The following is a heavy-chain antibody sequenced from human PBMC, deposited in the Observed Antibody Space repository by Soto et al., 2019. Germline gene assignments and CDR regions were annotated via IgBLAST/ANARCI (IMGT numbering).Heavy chain of an antibody. CDR3: ARLRLVPEGANLPLRFGLDV. CDR2: ITPILGTA. CDR1: GDTFTGHA. Sequence: QVQLVQSGAEVKKPGSSVRVSCKASGDTFTGHAITWVRQAPAQGLEWLGVITPILGTANYAPNFQGRGTITADDSASTAFLDLSSLKFHDPAVYYCARLRLVPEGANLPLRFGLDVWGQGTTVSVSS. J-gene: IGHJ6*02. V-gene: IGHV1-69*01. D-gene: IGHD1-26*01.